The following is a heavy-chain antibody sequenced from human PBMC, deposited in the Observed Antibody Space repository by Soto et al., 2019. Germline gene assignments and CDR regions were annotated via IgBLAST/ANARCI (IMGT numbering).Heavy chain of an antibody. CDR3: ARARSSGWYSD. D-gene: IGHD6-19*01. Sequence: QVQLVESGGGVVQPGRSLRLSCAASGFTFSSYGMHWVRQAPGKGLEWVAVIWYDGSNKYYADSVKGRFTISRDNSKNTLYLQMNSLRAEDTAVYYCARARSSGWYSDWGQGTLVTVSS. CDR1: GFTFSSYG. CDR2: IWYDGSNK. J-gene: IGHJ4*02. V-gene: IGHV3-33*01.